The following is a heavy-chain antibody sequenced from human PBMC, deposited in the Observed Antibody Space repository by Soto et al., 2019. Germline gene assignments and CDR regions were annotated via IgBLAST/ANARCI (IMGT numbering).Heavy chain of an antibody. V-gene: IGHV4-39*01. Sequence: PSETLSLTCTVTGDSINNRSDYWGWIRQPPGKGLEWIGSIYYSGSTYNNPSLKSRVSMSVDTSKNQFSLKLRSVTAADTALYYCARQRTSVVTQAYFDSWGQGSLVTVSS. CDR2: IYYSGST. CDR1: GDSINNRSDY. CDR3: ARQRTSVVTQAYFDS. J-gene: IGHJ4*02. D-gene: IGHD2-21*02.